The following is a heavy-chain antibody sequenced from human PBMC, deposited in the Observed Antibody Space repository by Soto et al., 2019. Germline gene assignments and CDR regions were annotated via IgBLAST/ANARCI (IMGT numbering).Heavy chain of an antibody. CDR2: ISAYNGNT. J-gene: IGHJ6*02. V-gene: IGHV1-18*01. CDR3: ARDYCSGGSCYSIADSYYYYGMDV. CDR1: GDTFTSDG. Sequence: ASVEVSCKASGDTFTSDGISWVRQAPGQGLEWMGWISAYNGNTNYAQKLQGRVTMTTDTSTSTAYMELRSLRSDDTAVYYCARDYCSGGSCYSIADSYYYYGMDVWGQGTTVT. D-gene: IGHD2-15*01.